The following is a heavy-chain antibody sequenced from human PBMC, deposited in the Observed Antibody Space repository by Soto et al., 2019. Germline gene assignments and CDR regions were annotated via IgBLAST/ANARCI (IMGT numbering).Heavy chain of an antibody. Sequence: QVQLVESGGGVVQPGRSLRLSCAASGFTFSSYGMHWVRQAPGKGLEWVAVIWYDGSNKYYADSVKGRFTISRDNSKNTRYLQMKSLRAEDTAVYYCERDVVVTALDYWGQGTLVTVSS. CDR2: IWYDGSNK. V-gene: IGHV3-33*01. CDR3: ERDVVVTALDY. CDR1: GFTFSSYG. J-gene: IGHJ4*02. D-gene: IGHD2-21*02.